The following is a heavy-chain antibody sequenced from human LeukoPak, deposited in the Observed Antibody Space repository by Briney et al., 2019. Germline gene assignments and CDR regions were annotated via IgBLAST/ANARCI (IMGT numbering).Heavy chain of an antibody. Sequence: GASVKVSCKTSGYIFTSYYIHWVRQAPGQGLEWMGIINPSGGSTAYAQKFQGRVTMTRDTSTNTVYMELSSLRSEDTAVYYCARPTTVGNAFHIWGQGTMVTVSS. D-gene: IGHD4-23*01. CDR2: INPSGGST. CDR1: GYIFTSYY. CDR3: ARPTTVGNAFHI. J-gene: IGHJ3*02. V-gene: IGHV1-46*01.